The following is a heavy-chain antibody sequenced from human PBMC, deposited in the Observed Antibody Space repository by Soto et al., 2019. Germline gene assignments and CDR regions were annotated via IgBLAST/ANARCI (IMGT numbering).Heavy chain of an antibody. D-gene: IGHD3-10*01. CDR2: IYYSGST. Sequence: SETLSLTCAVSGGSISSGGYSWSWIRQPPGKGLEWIGYIYYSGSTNYNPSLKSRVTISVDTSKNQFSLKLNSVTAADTAVYYCARQLWFGGLYGMDVWGQGTTVTVSS. J-gene: IGHJ6*02. CDR1: GGSISSGGYS. CDR3: ARQLWFGGLYGMDV. V-gene: IGHV4-61*08.